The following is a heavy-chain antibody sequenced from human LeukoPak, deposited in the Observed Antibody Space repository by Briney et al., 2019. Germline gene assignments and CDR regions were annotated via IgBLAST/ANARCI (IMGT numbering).Heavy chain of an antibody. CDR3: ARGGTYSRGLLVY. V-gene: IGHV1-2*02. CDR1: GYTFTGYY. Sequence: ASVKVSCKASGYTFTGYYMHWERQAPGQGLEWMGWINPNSGGTNYAQKFQGRVTMTTDTSTSTAYMELRSLRSDDTAVYYCARGGTYSRGLLVYWGQGTLVTVSS. D-gene: IGHD1-26*01. CDR2: INPNSGGT. J-gene: IGHJ4*02.